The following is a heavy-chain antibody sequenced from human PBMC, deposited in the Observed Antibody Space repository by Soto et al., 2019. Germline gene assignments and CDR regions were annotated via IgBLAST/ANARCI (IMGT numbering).Heavy chain of an antibody. CDR2: INPKSGGT. Sequence: QVQLVQSGAEVKKPGASVKVSCKASGYSFTDYHIHWVRQAPGQGLEWLGRINPKSGGTSTAQKFQGWVTSTTEPAIRQAPMGLTRVTTYGTGIYYCARGDSTDCSNGVCSFFYNHDMDVWGQGTTVTVSS. V-gene: IGHV1-2*01. J-gene: IGHJ6*02. CDR3: ARGDSTDCSNGVCSFFYNHDMDV. D-gene: IGHD2-8*01. CDR1: GYSFTDYH.